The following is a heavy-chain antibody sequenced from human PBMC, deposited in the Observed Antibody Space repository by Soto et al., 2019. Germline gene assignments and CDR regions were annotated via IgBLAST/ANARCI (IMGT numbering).Heavy chain of an antibody. CDR1: GFTVSSNY. V-gene: IGHV3-66*01. D-gene: IGHD1-26*01. CDR2: IYSAGNT. J-gene: IGHJ6*02. CDR3: ARDFVVGGPTINYYYGMDV. Sequence: EVQLVESGGDLVQPGGSLRLSCAASGFTVSSNYMSWVRQAPGKGLERISIIYSAGNTYYADSVKGRFTISRDNSKNTLYLQMKSLGAEDTAVYYCARDFVVGGPTINYYYGMDVWGQGTTVTVSS.